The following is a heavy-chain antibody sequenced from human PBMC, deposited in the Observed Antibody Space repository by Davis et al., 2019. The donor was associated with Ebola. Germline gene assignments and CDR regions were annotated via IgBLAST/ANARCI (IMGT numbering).Heavy chain of an antibody. CDR3: ARDPDYGDYTGPFGY. V-gene: IGHV3-74*01. CDR1: GFTFSSYW. D-gene: IGHD4-17*01. Sequence: GESLKISCAASGFTFSSYWMYWVRQAPGEGLVWVSLVSPDGSTTNYADSVKGRFTIPSDNAKNSLYLQMNSLRAEDKAVYYCARDPDYGDYTGPFGYWSQGTVVTVSS. J-gene: IGHJ4*02. CDR2: VSPDGSTT.